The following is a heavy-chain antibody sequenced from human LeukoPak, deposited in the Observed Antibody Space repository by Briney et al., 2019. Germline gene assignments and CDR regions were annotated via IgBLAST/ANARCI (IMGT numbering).Heavy chain of an antibody. V-gene: IGHV1-8*03. D-gene: IGHD3-22*01. J-gene: IGHJ4*02. CDR1: GYTFTSYD. CDR2: MNPNSGNT. CDR3: ARGPYYYDSSGYPFDY. Sequence: ASVKVSCKASGYTFTSYDINWVRQATGQGLEWMGWMNPNSGNTGYAQKFQGRVTITRNTSISTAYMELSSLRSEDTAVYYCARGPYYYDSSGYPFDYWGQETLVTVSS.